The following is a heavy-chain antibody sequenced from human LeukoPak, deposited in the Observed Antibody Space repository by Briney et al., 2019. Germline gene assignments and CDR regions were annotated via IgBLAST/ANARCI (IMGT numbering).Heavy chain of an antibody. D-gene: IGHD3-10*01. V-gene: IGHV1-2*02. Sequence: ASVKVSCKASGYTFTGYYMHWVRQAPGQGLEWMGWINPNSGGTNYAQKFQGRVTMTRDTSISTAYMELSRLRSDDTAVYYCARDLYGSGSYQYYYYYYYMDVWGKGTTATVSS. CDR3: ARDLYGSGSYQYYYYYYYMDV. CDR2: INPNSGGT. J-gene: IGHJ6*03. CDR1: GYTFTGYY.